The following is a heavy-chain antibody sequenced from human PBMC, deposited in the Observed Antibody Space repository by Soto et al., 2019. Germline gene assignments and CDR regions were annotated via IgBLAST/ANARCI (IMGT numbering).Heavy chain of an antibody. CDR3: ARWGDYYDSSAYFSGDSGGVDV. CDR1: GFTFSSFG. Sequence: QVQLVESGGGVVQPERSLRLSCAASGFTFSSFGMHWVRQAPGKGLEWVAVIWYDGGIKYYGDSVKGRCTISRDNSRNTLYLEINGLRAEDTAVYFCARWGDYYDSSAYFSGDSGGVDVWGQGTTVTVSS. J-gene: IGHJ6*02. V-gene: IGHV3-33*01. D-gene: IGHD3-22*01. CDR2: IWYDGGIK.